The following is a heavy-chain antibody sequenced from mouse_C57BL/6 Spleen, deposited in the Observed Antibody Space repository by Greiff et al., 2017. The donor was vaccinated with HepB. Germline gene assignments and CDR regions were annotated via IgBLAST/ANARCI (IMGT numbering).Heavy chain of an antibody. V-gene: IGHV1-82*01. Sequence: QSGPELVKPGASVKISCKASGYAFSSSWMNWVKQRPGKGLEWIGRIYPGDGDTNYNGKFKGKATLTADKSSSTAYMQLSSLTSEDSAVYFCARARYYYGSSGGFDYWGQGTTLTVSS. CDR3: ARARYYYGSSGGFDY. CDR1: GYAFSSSW. J-gene: IGHJ2*01. CDR2: IYPGDGDT. D-gene: IGHD1-1*01.